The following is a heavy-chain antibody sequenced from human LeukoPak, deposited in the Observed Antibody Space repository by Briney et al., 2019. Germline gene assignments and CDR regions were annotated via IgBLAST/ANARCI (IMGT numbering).Heavy chain of an antibody. CDR1: GFTFSSYA. V-gene: IGHV3-30*17. CDR3: ARARDHYYDSSGYYFGYFDL. J-gene: IGHJ2*01. D-gene: IGHD3-22*01. CDR2: ISYDGSNK. Sequence: GRSLRLSCAASGFTFSSYAMHWVRQAPGKGLEWVAFISYDGSNKYYADSVKGRFTISRDNSKNTLYLQMNSLRAEDTAVYYCARARDHYYDSSGYYFGYFDLWGRGTLVTVSS.